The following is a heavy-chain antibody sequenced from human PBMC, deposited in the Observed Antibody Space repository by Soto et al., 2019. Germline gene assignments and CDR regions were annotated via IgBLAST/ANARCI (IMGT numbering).Heavy chain of an antibody. D-gene: IGHD3-10*01. CDR1: GGSLRDINYY. CDR3: ARQIRGDNGLWGFDY. CDR2: IYYIGST. Sequence: QLQLQESGPGLVKPSETLSLTCTVSGGSLRDINYYWAWIRQSPGKGLEWIGSIYYIGSTYFNPSRKRRVTKSVDPSKKQYSQKLRSVTAADTAVYYCARQIRGDNGLWGFDYWGQGTLVTVSS. J-gene: IGHJ4*02. V-gene: IGHV4-39*01.